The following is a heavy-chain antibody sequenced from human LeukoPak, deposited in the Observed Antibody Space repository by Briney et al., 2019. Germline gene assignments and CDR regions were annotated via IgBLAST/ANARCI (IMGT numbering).Heavy chain of an antibody. CDR2: IHSNGNT. CDR3: ARQPSATAAFDI. D-gene: IGHD5-18*01. V-gene: IGHV4-59*08. CDR1: GGSINNYY. J-gene: IGHJ3*02. Sequence: KSSETLSLTCVVSGGSINNYYWSWIRQPPGKGLEWIAYIHSNGNTNYNPSFKSRVPVSVDTSKNHLSLRLTSVAAADTAIYYCARQPSATAAFDIWGQGTMVIVSS.